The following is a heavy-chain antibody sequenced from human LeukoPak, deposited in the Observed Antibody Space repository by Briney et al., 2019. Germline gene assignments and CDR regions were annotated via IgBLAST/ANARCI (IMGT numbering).Heavy chain of an antibody. CDR1: GFRFSDHY. V-gene: IGHV3-72*01. CDR2: TKHKAHSYTT. CDR3: ARDTRDGIDY. Sequence: GGSLRLSCAASGFRFSDHYMDWVRQAPGKGLEWVGRTKHKAHSYTTDCAASVKDRFIISRDDSKNSLFLQMNSLKTEDTAMYYCARDTRDGIDYWGQGTLVSVSS. D-gene: IGHD5-24*01. J-gene: IGHJ4*02.